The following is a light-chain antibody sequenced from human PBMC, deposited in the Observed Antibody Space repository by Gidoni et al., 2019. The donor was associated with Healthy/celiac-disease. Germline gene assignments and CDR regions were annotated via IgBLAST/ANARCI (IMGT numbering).Light chain of an antibody. CDR2: AAS. CDR1: QSISSY. CDR3: QQSDSTPFT. V-gene: IGKV1-39*01. Sequence: DIQLHQSPSSLSASVGDRVTITCRASQSISSYLNWYQQKPGQAPKLLIYAASSLESGVPSRFSGSGSGTDFTLTISSLQPEDFATYYCQQSDSTPFTFGGGTKVEIK. J-gene: IGKJ4*02.